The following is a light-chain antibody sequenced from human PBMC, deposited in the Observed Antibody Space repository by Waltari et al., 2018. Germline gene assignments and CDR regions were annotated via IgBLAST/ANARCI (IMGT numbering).Light chain of an antibody. CDR1: SSYAGGHNY. J-gene: IGLJ2*01. CDR2: EFT. Sequence: QSALTQPASASGSPGQSITISCTSTSSYAGGHNYVPWYQLHPDKAPKLIISEFTYRPSGVSNRFSGSKSGNTASLTLSGLQAEDEADYYCSSYTTGSTYVIFGGGTKLTVL. CDR3: SSYTTGSTYVI. V-gene: IGLV2-14*01.